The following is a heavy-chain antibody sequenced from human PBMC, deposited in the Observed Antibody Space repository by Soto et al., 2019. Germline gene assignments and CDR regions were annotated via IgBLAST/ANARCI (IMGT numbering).Heavy chain of an antibody. CDR3: FGAGHVFDVHYYGMDL. D-gene: IGHD3-16*01. Sequence: PGGSLRLSCEASGFTFNDYSMDWVRQAPEKGLEWVSSISSSGTNTYYADSVKGRFAISRDNANNVMYLQMDTLRAEDTAVYYCFGAGHVFDVHYYGMDLWGQGTTVTVSS. J-gene: IGHJ6*02. CDR1: GFTFNDYS. CDR2: ISSSGTNT. V-gene: IGHV3-21*01.